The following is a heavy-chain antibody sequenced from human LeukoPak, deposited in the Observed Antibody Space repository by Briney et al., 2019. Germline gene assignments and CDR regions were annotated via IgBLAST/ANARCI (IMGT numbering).Heavy chain of an antibody. CDR3: ARDSRGYLVLDY. CDR1: GGSFSGYY. Sequence: SETLSLTCAVYGGSFSGYYWSWIRQPPGKGLEWIGEINHSGSTNYNPSLKSRVTISVDTSKNQFSLKLSSVTVADTAVYYCARDSRGYLVLDYWGQGILVTVSS. CDR2: INHSGST. D-gene: IGHD3-22*01. J-gene: IGHJ4*02. V-gene: IGHV4-34*01.